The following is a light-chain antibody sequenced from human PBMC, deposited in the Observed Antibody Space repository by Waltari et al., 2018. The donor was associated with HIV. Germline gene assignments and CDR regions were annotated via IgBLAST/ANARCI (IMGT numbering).Light chain of an antibody. CDR1: ERVSSSF. V-gene: IGKV3-20*01. J-gene: IGKJ1*01. CDR3: QAYGSAPRWT. Sequence: IVLTQSPGTLSLSPGDSGTLSCKTSERVSSSFLACFQQTFGQSHRLLIYGTSRGAIGISDRFTASGSGTDFTLSISRVEPEDSALYYCQAYGSAPRWTFGQGTKVEI. CDR2: GTS.